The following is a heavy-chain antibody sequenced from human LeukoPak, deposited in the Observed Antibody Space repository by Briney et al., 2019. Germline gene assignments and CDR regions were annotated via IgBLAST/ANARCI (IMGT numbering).Heavy chain of an antibody. Sequence: KTGGSLRLSCAASGFTFSSYSMNWVRQAPGKGLEWVSSISSSSSYIYYADSVKGRFTISRDNAKNSLYLQMNSLQTEDTAVYYCTTGVLAAADRRRFDPWGQGTLITVSS. V-gene: IGHV3-21*03. CDR3: TTGVLAAADRRRFDP. CDR1: GFTFSSYS. D-gene: IGHD6-13*01. J-gene: IGHJ5*02. CDR2: ISSSSSYI.